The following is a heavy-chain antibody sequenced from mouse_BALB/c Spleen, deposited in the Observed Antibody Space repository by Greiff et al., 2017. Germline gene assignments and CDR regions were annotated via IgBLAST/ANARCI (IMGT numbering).Heavy chain of an antibody. CDR2: ISSGSSTI. V-gene: IGHV5-17*02. Sequence: EVQVVESGGGLVQPGGSRKLSCAASGFTFSSFGMHWVRQAPEKGLEWVAYISSGSSTIYYADTVKGRFTISRDNPKNTLFLQMTSLRSEDTAMYYCARSTRDRGFDYWGLGTTLTVSS. D-gene: IGHD3-3*01. CDR3: ARSTRDRGFDY. J-gene: IGHJ2*01. CDR1: GFTFSSFG.